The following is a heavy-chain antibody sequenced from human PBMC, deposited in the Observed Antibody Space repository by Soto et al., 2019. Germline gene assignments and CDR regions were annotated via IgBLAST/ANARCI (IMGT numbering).Heavy chain of an antibody. V-gene: IGHV1-69*01. Sequence: QVQLVQSGAEVKKPGSSVKVSCKASGGTFSSYAISWVRQAPGQGLEWIGGIIPKVGTDNYAQKFQGRVTITAEESTSTVYMELGSLRSEDTAVYYCARAGGYSFGPSAFDIWGQGTMVTVS. J-gene: IGHJ3*02. CDR3: ARAGGYSFGPSAFDI. D-gene: IGHD5-18*01. CDR2: IIPKVGTD. CDR1: GGTFSSYA.